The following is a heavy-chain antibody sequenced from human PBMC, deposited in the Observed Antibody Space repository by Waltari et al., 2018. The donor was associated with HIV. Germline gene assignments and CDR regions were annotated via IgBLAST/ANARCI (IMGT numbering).Heavy chain of an antibody. CDR1: GDSISSRTPY. D-gene: IGHD2-8*01. J-gene: IGHJ4*02. CDR3: TRLTGLSQADF. V-gene: IGHV4-39*01. CDR2: LFYGGDT. Sequence: QLHLQESGPGPVKPSQTLSLPCAVSGDSISSRTPYWGWIRQPPGKGLEWSGALFYGGDTYYNPSLPGRVTMSVDTSENQFTLRLNSVTATDTAMYYCTRLTGLSQADFWGRGTLVTVSS.